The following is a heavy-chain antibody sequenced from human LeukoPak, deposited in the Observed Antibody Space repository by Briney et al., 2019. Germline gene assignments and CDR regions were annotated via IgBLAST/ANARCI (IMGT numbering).Heavy chain of an antibody. J-gene: IGHJ5*02. CDR1: GFTFSSYS. CDR3: AREDYGDKFDP. CDR2: ISSSSSFI. Sequence: GGSLRLSCAASGFTFSSYSMNWVRQAPGKGLEWVSSISSSSSFIYYADSVKGRFTISRDNAKNSLYLQMNSLRAEDTAVYYCAREDYGDKFDPWGQGTLVTVSS. V-gene: IGHV3-21*01. D-gene: IGHD4-17*01.